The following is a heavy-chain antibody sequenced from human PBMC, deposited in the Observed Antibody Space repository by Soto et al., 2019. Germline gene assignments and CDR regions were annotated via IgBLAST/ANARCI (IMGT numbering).Heavy chain of an antibody. V-gene: IGHV4-4*02. CDR2: IYHSGST. CDR3: ARSSTSANYFDY. D-gene: IGHD2-2*01. Sequence: SETLSLTCAVSGGSISSSNWWSWVRQPPGKGLEWIGEIYHSGSTYYNPSLKSRVTISVDTSKNQFSLKLSSVTAADTAVYYCARSSTSANYFDYWGQGTLVT. J-gene: IGHJ4*02. CDR1: GGSISSSNW.